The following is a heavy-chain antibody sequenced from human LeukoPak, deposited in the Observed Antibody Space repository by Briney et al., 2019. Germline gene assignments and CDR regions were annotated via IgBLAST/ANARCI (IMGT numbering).Heavy chain of an antibody. CDR1: GYTFTSHG. D-gene: IGHD2-2*01. V-gene: IGHV1-18*01. Sequence: ASVKVSCKASGYTFTSHGISWVRQAPGQGLEWMGWISTYNGNTNYAQKLQGRVSMTTDTSTSTAYMDLRSLRSDDTAVYYCAGGRTDIVVVPATLRNYYFDYWGQGTWSPSPQ. J-gene: IGHJ4*02. CDR2: ISTYNGNT. CDR3: AGGRTDIVVVPATLRNYYFDY.